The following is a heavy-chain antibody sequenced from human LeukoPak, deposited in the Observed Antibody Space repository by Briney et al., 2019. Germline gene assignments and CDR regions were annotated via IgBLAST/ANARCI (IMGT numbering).Heavy chain of an antibody. J-gene: IGHJ5*02. CDR1: GGSISSNPYY. D-gene: IGHD6-13*01. CDR3: ARVCSSSWYEGGWFDP. CDR2: IYYSGST. Sequence: PSETLSLTCTVSGGSISSNPYYWGWIRQPPGKGLEWIGSIYYSGSTYYNPSLKSRVTISVDTSKNQFSLKLSSVTAADTAVYYCARVCSSSWYEGGWFDPWGQGTLVTV. V-gene: IGHV4-39*07.